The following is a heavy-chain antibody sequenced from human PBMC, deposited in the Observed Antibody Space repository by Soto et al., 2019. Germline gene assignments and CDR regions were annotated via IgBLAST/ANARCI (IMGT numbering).Heavy chain of an antibody. V-gene: IGHV3-73*02. J-gene: IGHJ4*02. D-gene: IGHD5-18*01. CDR3: TTNGGGYSYGYDY. CDR2: IRSKANSYAT. CDR1: GFTFNGSA. Sequence: EVQLVESGGGLVQPGGSLKLSCAASGFTFNGSAMHWVRQASGKGQEWVGRIRSKANSYATAYDASVKGRFTISRDDSKNTAYLQMNSLKTEDTAVYYCTTNGGGYSYGYDYWGQGTLVTVSS.